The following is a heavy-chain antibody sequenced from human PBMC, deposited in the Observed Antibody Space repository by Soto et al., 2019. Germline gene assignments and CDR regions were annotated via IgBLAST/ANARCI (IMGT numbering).Heavy chain of an antibody. V-gene: IGHV3-21*01. Sequence: EVQLVESGGGLVKPGGSLRLSCAASGFTFTRYSMNWVRQAPGKGLEWVSSISSTTNYIYYADSMKGRFTVSRDNAKNSVYLEMNSLSAEDTAVYYCARGSEDLTSNFDYWGQGTLVTVSS. CDR2: ISSTTNYI. J-gene: IGHJ4*02. CDR1: GFTFTRYS. CDR3: ARGSEDLTSNFDY.